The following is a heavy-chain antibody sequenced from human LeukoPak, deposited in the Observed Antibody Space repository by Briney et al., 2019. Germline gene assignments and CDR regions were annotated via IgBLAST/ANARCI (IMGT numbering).Heavy chain of an antibody. CDR3: AKERGIISDY. CDR1: GFTFSSYE. Sequence: RPGGSLRLSCAASGFTFSSYEMNWVRQAPGKGLEWVSAISGSGGSTYYADSVKGRFTIARDNSKNTLYLQMNSVRAEDTALYFRAKERGIISDYWGQGILVTVSS. V-gene: IGHV3-23*01. CDR2: ISGSGGST. J-gene: IGHJ4*02. D-gene: IGHD3-10*01.